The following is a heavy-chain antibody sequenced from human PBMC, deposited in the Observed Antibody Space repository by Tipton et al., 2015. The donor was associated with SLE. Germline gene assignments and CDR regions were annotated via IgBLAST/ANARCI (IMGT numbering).Heavy chain of an antibody. J-gene: IGHJ4*02. Sequence: TLSFTCTVSEGAISSGRYYWTWIRQLPGQGLEWIGYVYYSGTTSYNPSLKSRVTISVDTSMNQFSLRLRSVTAADTGVYYCAKDSSGYYHLDSWGQGTLVTVSS. D-gene: IGHD3-22*01. V-gene: IGHV4-31*03. CDR2: VYYSGTT. CDR3: AKDSSGYYHLDS. CDR1: EGAISSGRYY.